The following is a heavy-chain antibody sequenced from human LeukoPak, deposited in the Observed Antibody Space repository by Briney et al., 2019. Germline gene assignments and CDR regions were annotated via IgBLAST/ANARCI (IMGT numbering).Heavy chain of an antibody. CDR2: IYYSGST. Sequence: SQTLSLTCTVSGGSISSSSYYWGWIRQPPGKGLEWIGSIYYSGSTYYNPSLKSRVTISVDTSKNQFSLKLSSVTAADTAVYYCVIAAAGKGDDAFDIWGQGTMVTVSS. J-gene: IGHJ3*02. CDR3: VIAAAGKGDDAFDI. CDR1: GGSISSSSYY. V-gene: IGHV4-39*07. D-gene: IGHD6-13*01.